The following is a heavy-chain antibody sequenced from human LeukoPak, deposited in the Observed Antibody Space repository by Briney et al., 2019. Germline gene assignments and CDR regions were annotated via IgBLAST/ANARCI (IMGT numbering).Heavy chain of an antibody. CDR1: GGSISSYY. Sequence: SETLSLTCTVSGGSISSYYWSWIRQPPGKVLEWIGYIYYSGSTNYNPSLKSRVTISVDTPKNQFSLKLSSVTAADTAVYYCARDLLVRGVNSYHYMDVWGKGTTVTISS. CDR2: IYYSGST. J-gene: IGHJ6*03. V-gene: IGHV4-59*01. D-gene: IGHD3-10*01. CDR3: ARDLLVRGVNSYHYMDV.